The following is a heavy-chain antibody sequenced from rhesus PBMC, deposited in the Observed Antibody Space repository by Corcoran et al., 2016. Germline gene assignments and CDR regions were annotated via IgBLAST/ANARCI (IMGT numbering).Heavy chain of an antibody. CDR3: ARGSATFDL. CDR2: ISGTSGST. CDR1: GGPIRSQW. V-gene: IGHV4-173*01. D-gene: IGHD2-21*01. J-gene: IGHJ2*01. Sequence: QLQLQESGPGLVTPSEPLSLTCAVSGGPIRSQWLRWIRQPPGKGLEWIGRISGTSGSTNYNPCLKSRVTMSTDTSKNQFSLKLNSVTAADTAVYYCARGSATFDLWGPGTPITISS.